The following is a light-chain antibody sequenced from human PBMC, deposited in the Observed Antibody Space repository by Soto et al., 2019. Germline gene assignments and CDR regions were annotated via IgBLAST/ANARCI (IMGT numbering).Light chain of an antibody. Sequence: DIQMTQSPSTLSASVGDRVTITCRASQSISYWLAWYQQKPGKAPILLIYKASILESGVPSRFSGSGSGTELTLTGSSLQPDDFASYYCQHYDSYSATFGQGTKVEI. CDR1: QSISYW. CDR3: QHYDSYSAT. J-gene: IGKJ1*01. CDR2: KAS. V-gene: IGKV1-5*03.